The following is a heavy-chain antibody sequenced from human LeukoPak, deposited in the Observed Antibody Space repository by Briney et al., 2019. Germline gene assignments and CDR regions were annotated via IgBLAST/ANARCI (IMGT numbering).Heavy chain of an antibody. Sequence: GSLRLSCAASGFTFSSYAMSWVRQAPGKGLEWVSAISGSGGSTYYADSVKGRFTISRDNSKNTLYLQMNSLRAEDTAVYYCAKVESGYSSGWYRYLDYWGQGTLVTVSS. CDR1: GFTFSSYA. V-gene: IGHV3-23*01. J-gene: IGHJ4*02. CDR2: ISGSGGST. D-gene: IGHD6-19*01. CDR3: AKVESGYSSGWYRYLDY.